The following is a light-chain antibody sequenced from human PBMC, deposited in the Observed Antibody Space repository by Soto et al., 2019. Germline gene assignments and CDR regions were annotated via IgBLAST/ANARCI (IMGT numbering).Light chain of an antibody. Sequence: DSRLTQSPSALSASVGDTVTITCRASKSLMTYLAWYQQKPGRAPKLLIYDASSLQTGVPSTFSGSGSGIEFSLPISSLQPEDFATSHCQQNRSEIYSFGQGTKLQ. J-gene: IGKJ2*01. CDR3: QQNRSEIYS. CDR2: DAS. V-gene: IGKV1-5*01. CDR1: KSLMTY.